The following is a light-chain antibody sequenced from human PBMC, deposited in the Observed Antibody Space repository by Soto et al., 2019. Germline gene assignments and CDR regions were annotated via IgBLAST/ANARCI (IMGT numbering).Light chain of an antibody. J-gene: IGLJ7*01. Sequence: QSVLTQPPSVSGAPGQRVTISCTGSSSNIGAGYDVHWYQQLPGTAPKLLIYGNSNRPSGVPDRFSGSKSGTSASLAITGLLAEDEADYYCQSYDSSLSDAVFGGGTQLTVL. V-gene: IGLV1-40*01. CDR3: QSYDSSLSDAV. CDR2: GNS. CDR1: SSNIGAGYD.